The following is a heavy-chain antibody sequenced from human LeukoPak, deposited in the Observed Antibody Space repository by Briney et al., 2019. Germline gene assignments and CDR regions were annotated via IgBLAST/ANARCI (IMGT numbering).Heavy chain of an antibody. CDR2: ISSSRYI. CDR3: ARGLRSHAFDI. J-gene: IGHJ3*02. Sequence: GGTLRLFCAASGLTFSRYRMNWVRQAPGKGLEWVSSISSSRYIYYGDSVKGRFTISRDNAKNSLFLQMNSLRAEDTAVYYCARGLRSHAFDIWGQVTIVPVSS. CDR1: GLTFSRYR. V-gene: IGHV3-21*01. D-gene: IGHD1-14*01.